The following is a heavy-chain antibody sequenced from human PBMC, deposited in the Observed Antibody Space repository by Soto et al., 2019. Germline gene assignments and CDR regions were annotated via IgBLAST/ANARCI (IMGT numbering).Heavy chain of an antibody. CDR1: GFTFRVFC. D-gene: IGHD3-22*01. CDR2: ISSGSNTI. V-gene: IGHV3-48*02. CDR3: ARDSSSSYYYFDY. J-gene: IGHJ4*02. Sequence: EVQLVESGGGLLQPGGSLRLSCAASGFTFRVFCMNWVRQAPGKGLEWVSDISSGSNTINYAESVRGLFTISRDNAKKSLYLQMNSLRDDDTAVYYCARDSSSSYYYFDYWGQGTLITGSS.